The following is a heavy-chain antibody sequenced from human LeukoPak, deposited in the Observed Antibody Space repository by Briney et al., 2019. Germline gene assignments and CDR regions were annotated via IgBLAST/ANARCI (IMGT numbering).Heavy chain of an antibody. D-gene: IGHD6-6*01. J-gene: IGHJ4*02. CDR1: GGSFNSYA. V-gene: IGHV1-69*04. CDR2: IIPIIGIA. Sequence: GASVKVSCKASGGSFNSYAFSWVRQAPGQGLEWMGRIIPIIGIANYAQKFQGRVTITADKSTSTGYMELRSLRSEDAAVYYCARSRNEYSSIPYWGQGTQVTVSS. CDR3: ARSRNEYSSIPY.